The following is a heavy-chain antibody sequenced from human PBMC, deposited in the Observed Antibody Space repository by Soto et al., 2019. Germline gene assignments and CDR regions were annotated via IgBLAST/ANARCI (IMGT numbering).Heavy chain of an antibody. J-gene: IGHJ4*02. CDR3: ARGPGTMTKIDY. V-gene: IGHV4-31*03. CDR2: IYYSGST. CDR1: GGSISSGGYY. D-gene: IGHD3-22*01. Sequence: QVQLQESGPGLVKPSQTLSLTCTVSGGSISSGGYYWSWIRQHPGKGLEWIGYIYYSGSTYYNPSLKRRVTVSVDTAKNQFSLKLSSVTAADTAVYYCARGPGTMTKIDYWGQGTLVTVSS.